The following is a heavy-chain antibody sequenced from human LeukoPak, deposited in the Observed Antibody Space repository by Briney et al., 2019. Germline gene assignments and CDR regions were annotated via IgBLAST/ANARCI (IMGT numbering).Heavy chain of an antibody. D-gene: IGHD1-26*01. CDR1: GYTFTSYY. CDR3: AMGGATRGYYFDY. CDR2: INPSGGST. J-gene: IGHJ4*02. Sequence: ASVKVSCKASGYTFTSYYMYWVRQAPGQGLEWMGIINPSGGSTSYAQKFQGRVAMTRDTSTSTVYMELSSLRSEDTAVYYCAMGGATRGYYFDYWGQGTLVTVSS. V-gene: IGHV1-46*01.